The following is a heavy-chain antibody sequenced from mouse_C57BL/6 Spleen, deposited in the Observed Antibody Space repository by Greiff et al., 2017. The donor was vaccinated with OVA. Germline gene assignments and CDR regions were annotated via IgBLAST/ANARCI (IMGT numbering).Heavy chain of an antibody. CDR2: IHPNSGST. CDR3: ASLCSGSSYDYFDY. V-gene: IGHV1-64*01. D-gene: IGHD1-1*01. Sequence: VQLQQPGAELVKPGASVKLSCKASGYTFTSYWMHWVKQRPGQGLEWIGMIHPNSGSTNYNEKFKSKATLTVDKSSSTAYMQLNRQTSEESAVYYGASLCSGSSYDYFDYWGQGTTLTVSS. J-gene: IGHJ2*01. CDR1: GYTFTSYW.